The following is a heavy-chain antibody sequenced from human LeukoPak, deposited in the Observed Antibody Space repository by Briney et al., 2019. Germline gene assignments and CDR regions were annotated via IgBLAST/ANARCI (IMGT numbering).Heavy chain of an antibody. CDR1: GYTFNMYC. D-gene: IGHD6-13*01. V-gene: IGHV1-18*01. CDR3: ARALPGAATAHNWFDP. J-gene: IGHJ5*02. Sequence: GASVSVSCMASGYTFNMYCISWVRQAPGQGLEWMGWISGFNGATNYAQKFQGRVTMTIDTSKNTTYMELRTVTSDDTAIYYCARALPGAATAHNWFDPWGQGTLVTVSS. CDR2: ISGFNGAT.